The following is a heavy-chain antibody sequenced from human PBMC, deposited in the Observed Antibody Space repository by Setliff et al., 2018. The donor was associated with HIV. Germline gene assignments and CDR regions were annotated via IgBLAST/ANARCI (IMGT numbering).Heavy chain of an antibody. CDR2: IHHSGST. V-gene: IGHV4-38-2*01. CDR1: GYSISSGYY. CDR3: ARTLRAAAMGYFDY. J-gene: IGHJ4*02. Sequence: SETLSLTCAVSGYSISSGYYWGWIRQPPGKGLEWIGSIHHSGSTYNNPSLKSRVTISVDTSKNQFSLKLTPVTAADTAVYYCARTLRAAAMGYFDYWGQGTLVTVSS. D-gene: IGHD5-18*01.